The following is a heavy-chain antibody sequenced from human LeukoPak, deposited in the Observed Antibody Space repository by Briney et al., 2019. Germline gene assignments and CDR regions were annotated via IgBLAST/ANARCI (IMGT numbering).Heavy chain of an antibody. V-gene: IGHV4-34*01. J-gene: IGHJ5*02. CDR3: ARGRKITMIVVATRFDP. D-gene: IGHD3-22*01. Sequence: PSETLSLTCAVYGGSFSGYYWSWIRQPPGKGLEWIGEINHSGSTNYNPSLKSRVTISVDTSKNRFSLKLSSVTAADTAVYYCARGRKITMIVVATRFDPWGQGTLVTVSS. CDR2: INHSGST. CDR1: GGSFSGYY.